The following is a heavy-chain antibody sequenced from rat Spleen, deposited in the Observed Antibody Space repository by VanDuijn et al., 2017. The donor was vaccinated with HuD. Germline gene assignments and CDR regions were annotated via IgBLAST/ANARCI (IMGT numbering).Heavy chain of an antibody. CDR2: ISTGGGNT. D-gene: IGHD4-3*01. Sequence: EVQLVESGGGLVQPGRSMKLSCVASGFTFSNYYMAWVRQAPTKGLEWVASISTGGGNTFYRDSVKGRFTISRDNARSTLYLQMDSLRSEDTATYYCAKVEFGGFDYWGQGVMVTVSS. J-gene: IGHJ2*01. CDR1: GFTFSNYY. CDR3: AKVEFGGFDY. V-gene: IGHV5-25*01.